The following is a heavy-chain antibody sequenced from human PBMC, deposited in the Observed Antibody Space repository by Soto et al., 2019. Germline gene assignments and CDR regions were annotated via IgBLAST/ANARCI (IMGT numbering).Heavy chain of an antibody. CDR2: IYPGDSDT. J-gene: IGHJ6*02. CDR3: AVSIFYYCMDF. CDR1: GYTFTNYW. Sequence: GESLKISCKGSGYTFTNYWIGWVRQMPGKGPEWMGIIYPGDSDTKYNPSFQGQVTISADKSITTTYLQWSSLKASDTAIYYCAVSIFYYCMDFWGQGTTVTVSS. V-gene: IGHV5-51*01.